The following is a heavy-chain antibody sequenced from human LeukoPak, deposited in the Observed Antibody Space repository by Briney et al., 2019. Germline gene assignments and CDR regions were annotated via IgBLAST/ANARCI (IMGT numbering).Heavy chain of an antibody. CDR2: IWYDGSNK. CDR3: ASESNSTEDY. J-gene: IGHJ4*02. Sequence: PGRSLRLSCAASGFNFSSYVMHWVRQAPGKGLEWVAVIWYDGSNKYYADSVKGRFTISRDNSKNTLYLQMNSLRAEDTAVYYCASESNSTEDYWGRGTLVTVSS. D-gene: IGHD2/OR15-2a*01. CDR1: GFNFSSYV. V-gene: IGHV3-33*01.